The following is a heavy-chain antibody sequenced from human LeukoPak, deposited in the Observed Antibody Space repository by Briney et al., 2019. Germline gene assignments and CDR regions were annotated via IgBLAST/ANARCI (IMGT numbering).Heavy chain of an antibody. CDR3: NDGYNYH. J-gene: IGHJ5*02. CDR1: GFTFSSYG. Sequence: GGSLRLSCAASGFTFSSYGMHWVRQAPGKGLEWVAVISYDGSNRYYADSVKGRFTISRDNSKNTLYLQMNSLRAEDTAVYYCNDGYNYHWGQGTLVTVSS. CDR2: ISYDGSNR. V-gene: IGHV3-30*03. D-gene: IGHD5-24*01.